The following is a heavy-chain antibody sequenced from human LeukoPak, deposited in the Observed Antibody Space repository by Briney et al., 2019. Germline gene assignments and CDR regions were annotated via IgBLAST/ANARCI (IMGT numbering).Heavy chain of an antibody. V-gene: IGHV1-46*01. D-gene: IGHD6-13*01. Sequence: ASVKVSCKASGSTFTRYYIHWVRQAPGQGLDWMGMINPSSGSTRFAQMFQDRVTMTRDTSTSAVYMELSSLTSEDTAMYYCARTYSSSWSYCDSWGQGTLITVSS. CDR3: ARTYSSSWSYCDS. J-gene: IGHJ4*02. CDR2: INPSSGST. CDR1: GSTFTRYY.